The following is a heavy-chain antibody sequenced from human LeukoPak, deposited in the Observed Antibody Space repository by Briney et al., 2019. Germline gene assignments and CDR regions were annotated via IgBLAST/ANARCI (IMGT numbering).Heavy chain of an antibody. CDR1: GFTFSSYS. J-gene: IGHJ6*02. Sequence: GSLRLSSAASGFTFSSYSINWVRQPPGKGLQCVPSITSSSSYIYYADSVKGRFTISRDNAKNSLYLQMNSLRAEDTAVYYCARDRAEESRDGYNYWDVWGQGTTVTVSS. CDR2: ITSSSSYI. D-gene: IGHD5-24*01. CDR3: ARDRAEESRDGYNYWDV. V-gene: IGHV3-21*01.